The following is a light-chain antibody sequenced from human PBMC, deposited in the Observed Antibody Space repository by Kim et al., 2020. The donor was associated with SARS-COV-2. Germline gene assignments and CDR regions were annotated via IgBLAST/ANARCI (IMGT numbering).Light chain of an antibody. CDR1: SLRSYY. Sequence: ACVQTARITCQGDSLRSYYASWYQQKPGQAPLLVIYGKNNRPSVIPDRFSGSSSGNTASLTITGAQAEDEADYYCNSRDSSGNHLVFGTGTKVTVL. CDR2: GKN. CDR3: NSRDSSGNHLV. J-gene: IGLJ1*01. V-gene: IGLV3-19*01.